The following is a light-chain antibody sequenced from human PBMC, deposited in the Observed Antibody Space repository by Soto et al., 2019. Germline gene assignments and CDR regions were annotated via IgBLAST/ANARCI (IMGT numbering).Light chain of an antibody. CDR3: QQVNSYPLT. J-gene: IGKJ4*01. CDR2: TAS. V-gene: IGKV1-9*01. CDR1: QGISSN. Sequence: DIQLTQSPSFLSASVGDRLTITCRASQGISSNLAWYQQKPGKAPKLLIYTASTLQSGVPSRFSGSGSRTEFTLTINSLQPEDFATYHCQQVNSYPLTFGGGTKVEIK.